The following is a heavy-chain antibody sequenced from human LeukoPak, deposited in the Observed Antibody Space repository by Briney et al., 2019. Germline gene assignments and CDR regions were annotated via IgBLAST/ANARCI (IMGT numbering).Heavy chain of an antibody. CDR1: GLTFTTFW. J-gene: IGHJ5*02. CDR3: ARDLRGSPDR. V-gene: IGHV3-74*01. D-gene: IGHD3-16*01. CDR2: INPDGSTT. Sequence: GGSLRLSGAASGLTFTTFWMNWVRQVPGKGLVWVSLINPDGSTTTYADSVKGRFTISRDNAKNTVYLQMNSLRGEDTAVYYCARDLRGSPDRWGQGTLVTVSS.